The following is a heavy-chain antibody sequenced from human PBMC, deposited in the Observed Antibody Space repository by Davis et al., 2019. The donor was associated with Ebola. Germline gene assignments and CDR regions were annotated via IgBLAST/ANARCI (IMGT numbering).Heavy chain of an antibody. CDR1: GYTFTSYD. CDR2: MNPNSGGT. D-gene: IGHD3-10*01. V-gene: IGHV1-8*03. CDR3: ARGGITMVQGVLDYYYGMDV. J-gene: IGHJ6*02. Sequence: ASVKVSCKASGYTFTSYDINWVRQATGQGLEWMGWMNPNSGGTNYAQKFQGRVTITRNTSISTAYMELSSLRSEDTAVYYCARGGITMVQGVLDYYYGMDVWGQGTTVTVSS.